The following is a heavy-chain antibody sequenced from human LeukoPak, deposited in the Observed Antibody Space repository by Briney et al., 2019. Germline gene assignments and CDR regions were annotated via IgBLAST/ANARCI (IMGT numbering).Heavy chain of an antibody. Sequence: GGSLRLSCTASGFSFSGHWMHWARQLPGKGLVWVSRISPTGSTTSYADSVKGRFTVSRDNARNTLYLQVNNLRAEDTAVYYCARGPNSNWSGLDLWGQGTLLTVSS. J-gene: IGHJ5*02. D-gene: IGHD6-6*01. CDR2: ISPTGSTT. V-gene: IGHV3-74*01. CDR3: ARGPNSNWSGLDL. CDR1: GFSFSGHW.